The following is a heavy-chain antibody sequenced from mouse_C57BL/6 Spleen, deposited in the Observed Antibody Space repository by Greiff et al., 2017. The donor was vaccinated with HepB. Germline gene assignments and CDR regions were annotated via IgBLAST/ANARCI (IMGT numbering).Heavy chain of an antibody. Sequence: QVQLQQSGAELVRPGTSVKLSCKASGYTFTSYWMHWVKQRPGQGLEWIGVIDPSDSYTNYNQKFKGKATLTVDTSSSTAYMQLSSLTSEDSAVYYCARTRVHYGERYFDVWGTGTTVTVSS. CDR1: GYTFTSYW. J-gene: IGHJ1*03. D-gene: IGHD1-1*01. CDR3: ARTRVHYGERYFDV. CDR2: IDPSDSYT. V-gene: IGHV1-59*01.